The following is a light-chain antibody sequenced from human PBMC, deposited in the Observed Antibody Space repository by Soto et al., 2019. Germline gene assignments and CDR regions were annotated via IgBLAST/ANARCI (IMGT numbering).Light chain of an antibody. CDR1: QSISSW. CDR2: DAS. Sequence: IQRTQSHSTLSASVGDRVTITCRASQSISSWLAGYQQKPGRAPKLMIYDASSLESGVPSRFRGSGAGTEFTRTSSSLQPDDFATYYCQHYNSYSEAFGQGTKVDIK. V-gene: IGKV1-5*01. CDR3: QHYNSYSEA. J-gene: IGKJ1*01.